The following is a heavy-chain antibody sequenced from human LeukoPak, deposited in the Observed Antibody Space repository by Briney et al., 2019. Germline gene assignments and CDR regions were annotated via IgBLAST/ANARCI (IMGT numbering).Heavy chain of an antibody. CDR2: IYYRGST. CDR3: ARGDAAMNLVRN. Sequence: SETLSLTCTVSGGSISTYYWSWIRQPPGKGPEWIGYIYYRGSTNYNPSLKSRVTISVDTSKNQFSLKLRSVTAADTAVYYCARGDAAMNLVRNWGQGTLVTVSS. V-gene: IGHV4-59*01. J-gene: IGHJ4*02. CDR1: GGSISTYY. D-gene: IGHD5-18*01.